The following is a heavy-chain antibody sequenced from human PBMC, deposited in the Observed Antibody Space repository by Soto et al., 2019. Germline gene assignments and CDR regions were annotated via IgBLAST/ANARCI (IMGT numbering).Heavy chain of an antibody. J-gene: IGHJ4*01. CDR3: AKEWGRPLDY. CDR1: GFTFSSYA. D-gene: IGHD7-27*01. V-gene: IGHV3-23*01. CDR2: ISNSGGNT. Sequence: EVQLLQSGGGSVQPGGSLRLSCAASGFTFSSYAISWVRQAPGKGLEWVSAISNSGGNTYYADSVMGRFTISRDNSKNTLFLQMNSLRAEDTAIYYCAKEWGRPLDYWGHGTLVTVSS.